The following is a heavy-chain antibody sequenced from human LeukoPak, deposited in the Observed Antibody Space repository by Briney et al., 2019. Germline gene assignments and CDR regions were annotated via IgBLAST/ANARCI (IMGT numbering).Heavy chain of an antibody. CDR3: AKLQFLEWYPAWLDP. CDR2: INPGGNEK. V-gene: IGHV3-7*03. CDR1: GFTFSNYW. D-gene: IGHD3-3*01. Sequence: GGSLRLSCSASGFTFSNYWMIWVRQAPGKGLDWVANINPGGNEKYHVDSVRGRFTISRDNARNLLFLQMNSLRDDDTAVYYCAKLQFLEWYPAWLDPWGQGTLVTVSS. J-gene: IGHJ5*02.